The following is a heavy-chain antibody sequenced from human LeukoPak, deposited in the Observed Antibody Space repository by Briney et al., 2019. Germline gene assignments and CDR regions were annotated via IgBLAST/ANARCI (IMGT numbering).Heavy chain of an antibody. CDR3: AKDGVGGLLRLDS. Sequence: PGGSLRLSCAASGFTFSRYGMHWVRQAPGKGLEWVAVIWNDGSKTYYADSVKGRFTISRDKSKNTLYLQMNSLRAEDTAVYYCAKDGVGGLLRLDSWGQGTLVTVSS. V-gene: IGHV3-33*03. J-gene: IGHJ4*02. CDR1: GFTFSRYG. CDR2: IWNDGSKT. D-gene: IGHD1-26*01.